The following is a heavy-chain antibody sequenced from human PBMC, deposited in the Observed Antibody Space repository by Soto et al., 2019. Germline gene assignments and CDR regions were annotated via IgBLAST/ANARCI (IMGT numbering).Heavy chain of an antibody. J-gene: IGHJ6*03. CDR2: INHSGST. CDR1: DRVVNGDC. D-gene: IGHD6-19*01. V-gene: IGHV4-34*01. CDR3: ARGRGRSSGWGNYYYYYRDV. Sequence: PSETVRLTGADEDRVVNGDCWSWIRQPPGEGLEWIGEINHSGSTNYNPSLKSRVTISVDTSKNQFSLKLSSVTAADTAVYYCARGRGRSSGWGNYYYYYRDVWDKGTTVTVSS.